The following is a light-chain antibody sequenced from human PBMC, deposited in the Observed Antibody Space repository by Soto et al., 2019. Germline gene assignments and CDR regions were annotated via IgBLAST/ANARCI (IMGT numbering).Light chain of an antibody. Sequence: DFQMTQSPSTLSASVGGRVTITCRASQNINNWVAWYQQKPGKAPKFLIYDASTLQRGVSSRFSGSGFGTEFSLTINSLQPDVSGSYYCQYTRTFGQGTKVEVK. CDR3: QYTRT. CDR2: DAS. J-gene: IGKJ1*01. V-gene: IGKV1-5*01. CDR1: QNINNW.